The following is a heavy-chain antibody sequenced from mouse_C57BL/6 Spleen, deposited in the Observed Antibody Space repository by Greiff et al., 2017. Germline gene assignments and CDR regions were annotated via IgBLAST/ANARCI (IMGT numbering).Heavy chain of an antibody. D-gene: IGHD2-4*01. CDR3: ARGRDYDTFSLAY. V-gene: IGHV1-47*01. J-gene: IGHJ3*01. CDR1: GYTFTTYP. Sequence: QVQLQQSGAELVKSGASVKMSCKASGYTFTTYPIEWMKQNHGKSLEWIGNFHPYNDDTKYNEKFKGKATLTVEKSSSTVYLELSRLTSDDSAVYYCARGRDYDTFSLAYWGQGTLVTVSA. CDR2: FHPYNDDT.